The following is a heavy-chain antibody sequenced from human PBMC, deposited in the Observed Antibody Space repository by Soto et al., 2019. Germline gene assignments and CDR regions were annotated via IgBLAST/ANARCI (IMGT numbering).Heavy chain of an antibody. CDR2: VSPYGYT. J-gene: IGHJ3*02. CDR3: ARGAVSIAARQDQAAFDI. CDR1: GYTFTTYG. D-gene: IGHD6-6*01. Sequence: GAVKVSCKTSGYTFTTYGIHWVRQAPAQGLEWMGWVSPYGYTNYGQKVQGRVTMTTDTSTNTAYMELRSLRSDDTAVYYCARGAVSIAARQDQAAFDIWGPGTMVTVSS. V-gene: IGHV1-18*01.